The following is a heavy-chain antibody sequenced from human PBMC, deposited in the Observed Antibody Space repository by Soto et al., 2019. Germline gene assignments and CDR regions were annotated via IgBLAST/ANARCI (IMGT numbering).Heavy chain of an antibody. V-gene: IGHV4-4*07. J-gene: IGHJ3*02. CDR1: GCSISTYY. CDR3: ARGGRDGFDI. Sequence: VQLQESGPGLVKPSETLSLTCTVSGCSISTYYWNWIRQSAGKGLEWIGRVYISGSTNYHPSLKRRVAMSVDTSNNKFSLKVTSVTAADTAVYYCARGGRDGFDICGQVKMVTVSS. CDR2: VYISGST.